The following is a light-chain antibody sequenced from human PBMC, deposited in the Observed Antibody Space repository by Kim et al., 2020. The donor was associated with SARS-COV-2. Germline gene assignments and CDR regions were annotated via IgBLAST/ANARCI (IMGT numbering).Light chain of an antibody. CDR3: QVWDSSSQRV. CDR2: YDS. CDR1: NIGSKS. V-gene: IGLV3-21*04. Sequence: APGKTARITCGGNNIGSKSVHWYQQKPGQAPVLVIYYDSDRPSGIPERFSGSNSGNTATLTISRVEAGDEADYYCQVWDSSSQRVFGGGTQLTVL. J-gene: IGLJ2*01.